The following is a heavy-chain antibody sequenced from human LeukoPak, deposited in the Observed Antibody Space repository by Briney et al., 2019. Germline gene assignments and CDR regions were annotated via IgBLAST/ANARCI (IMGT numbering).Heavy chain of an antibody. V-gene: IGHV1-18*01. D-gene: IGHD4-17*01. J-gene: IGHJ4*02. Sequence: GASVKLSCKASNYTFSDYTINWVRQAPRQGLEWMGWISPKNGDTNPAQRFQGRVTMTTETSTTTAYMDLRNLTSDDTAVYFCARGPLYGDYYCDFWGQGTLVTVSS. CDR3: ARGPLYGDYYCDF. CDR2: ISPKNGDT. CDR1: NYTFSDYT.